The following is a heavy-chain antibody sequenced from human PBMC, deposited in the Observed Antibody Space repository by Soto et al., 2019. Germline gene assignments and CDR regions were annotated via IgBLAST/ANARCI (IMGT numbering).Heavy chain of an antibody. CDR1: GGSISSYY. Sequence: QVQLQESGPGLVKPSETLSLTCTVSGGSISSYYWSWIRQPPGKGLEWIGYIYYSGSTNYNPSLKSRVTISVDTSKNQFSLKLSSVTAADTAVYYCASSYGGVIRPTEPDWWCFDYWGQGTLVTVSS. V-gene: IGHV4-59*01. J-gene: IGHJ4*02. CDR2: IYYSGST. CDR3: ASSYGGVIRPTEPDWWCFDY. D-gene: IGHD3-10*01.